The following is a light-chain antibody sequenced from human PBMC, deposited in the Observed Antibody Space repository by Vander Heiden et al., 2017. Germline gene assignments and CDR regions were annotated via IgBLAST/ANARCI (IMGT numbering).Light chain of an antibody. Sequence: DIVLTQSPGTLSLSPGERATLSCRASQSVRSNYLAWYQQRPGQAPRLLFYGASSRATGIPDRFSGSGSGTDFTLTISRLEPEDFTVYYCHQYGSSPRTFGQGTKVDIK. V-gene: IGKV3-20*01. J-gene: IGKJ1*01. CDR1: QSVRSNY. CDR2: GAS. CDR3: HQYGSSPRT.